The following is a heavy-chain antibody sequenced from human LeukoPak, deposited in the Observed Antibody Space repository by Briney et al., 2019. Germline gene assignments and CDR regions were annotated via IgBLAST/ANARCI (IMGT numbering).Heavy chain of an antibody. CDR1: GYTFTSYG. V-gene: IGHV1-18*01. CDR2: ISAYNGNT. D-gene: IGHD3-22*01. J-gene: IGHJ3*02. CDR3: ARVNYYDSSGSDAFDI. Sequence: ASVKVSCEASGYTFTSYGISWVRQAPGQGLEWMGWISAYNGNTNYAQKLQGRVTMTTDTSTSTAYMELRSLRSGDTAVYYCARVNYYDSSGSDAFDIWGQGTMVTVSS.